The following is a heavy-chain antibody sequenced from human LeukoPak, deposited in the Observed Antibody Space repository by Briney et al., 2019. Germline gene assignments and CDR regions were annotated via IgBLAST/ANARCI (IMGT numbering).Heavy chain of an antibody. CDR2: ISSNFNYI. J-gene: IGHJ4*02. CDR3: ARRNSDYSSSWYFNDC. CDR1: GFTFSTYA. D-gene: IGHD6-13*01. Sequence: KTGGSLRLSCAASGFTFSTYAMNWVRQAPGKGLEWVSSISSNFNYIHYADSVKGRFTISRDNAKNSLYLQMSSLRAEDTAVYYCARRNSDYSSSWYFNDCWGQGTLVTVSS. V-gene: IGHV3-21*01.